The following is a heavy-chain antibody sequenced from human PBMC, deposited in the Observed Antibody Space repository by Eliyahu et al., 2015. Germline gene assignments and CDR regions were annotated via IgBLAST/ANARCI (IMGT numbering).Heavy chain of an antibody. V-gene: IGHV4-39*01. CDR3: ARHPNEYCNGGSCYSVYFDG. J-gene: IGHJ4*02. D-gene: IGHD2-15*01. CDR1: GDSVXNXXYY. Sequence: QLQESGPGLVKPSETLSLTCXVSGDSVXNXXYYXGWLRQLPGGGLEWIGTMSYSGTTYYDSSLKSRVTTSVDTSKNQFSLNLTSVTAADTAVYYCARHPNEYCNGGSCYSVYFDGWGQGTLVTVSS. CDR2: MSYSGTT.